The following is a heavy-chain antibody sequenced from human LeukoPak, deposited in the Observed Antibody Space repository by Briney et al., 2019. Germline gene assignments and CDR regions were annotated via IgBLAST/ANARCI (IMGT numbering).Heavy chain of an antibody. Sequence: GGSLRLSCAASGFTFSGYEMNWVRQAPGKGLEWVSYISSSGSTIYYADSVKGRFTISRDNAKNSLYLQMNSLRAEDTAVYYCARDQRYSSSSGGIDYWGQGTLVTVSS. CDR3: ARDQRYSSSSGGIDY. V-gene: IGHV3-48*03. D-gene: IGHD6-6*01. CDR2: ISSSGSTI. J-gene: IGHJ4*02. CDR1: GFTFSGYE.